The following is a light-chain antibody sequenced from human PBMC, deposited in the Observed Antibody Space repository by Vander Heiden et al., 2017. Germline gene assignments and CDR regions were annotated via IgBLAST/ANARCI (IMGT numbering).Light chain of an antibody. CDR2: GAS. J-gene: IGKJ4*01. CDR1: QSVSSSY. CDR3: QQYGSSRT. Sequence: EIVFTQSPGTLSLYPGERATPSCRPSQSVSSSYLAWYQQKPGQAPRILIYGASSRATGIPDRFSGSGSGTGFTLTISRLEPEDFAVYYCQQYGSSRTFGGGTKVEIK. V-gene: IGKV3-20*01.